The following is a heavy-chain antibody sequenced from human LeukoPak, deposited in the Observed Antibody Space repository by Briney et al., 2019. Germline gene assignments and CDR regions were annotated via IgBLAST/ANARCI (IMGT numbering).Heavy chain of an antibody. CDR3: ARDSDPLVDY. Sequence: GGSLRLSCAASGFTFSSYSMNWVRQAPGRGPEWVSYISSSSSTIYYADSVKGRFTISRDNAKNSLYLQMNSLRAEDTAVYYCARDSDPLVDYWGQGTLVTVSS. V-gene: IGHV3-48*01. D-gene: IGHD6-6*01. CDR1: GFTFSSYS. J-gene: IGHJ4*02. CDR2: ISSSSSTI.